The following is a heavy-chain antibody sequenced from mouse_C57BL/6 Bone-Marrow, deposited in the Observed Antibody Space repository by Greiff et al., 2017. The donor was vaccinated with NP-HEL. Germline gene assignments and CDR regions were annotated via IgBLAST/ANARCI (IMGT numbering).Heavy chain of an antibody. Sequence: EVQGVESGGGLVKPGGSLKLSCAASGFTFSSYAMSWVRQTPDKRLEWVATISDGGSYTYYPDNVKGRFTISRDNAKNNLYLQMSHLKSEDTAMYYCARIYYDYDALGDWGQGTLVTVSA. V-gene: IGHV5-4*01. CDR1: GFTFSSYA. D-gene: IGHD2-4*01. CDR3: ARIYYDYDALGD. CDR2: ISDGGSYT. J-gene: IGHJ3*01.